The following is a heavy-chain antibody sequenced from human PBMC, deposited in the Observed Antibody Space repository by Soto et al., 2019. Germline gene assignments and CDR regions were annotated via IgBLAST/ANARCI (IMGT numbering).Heavy chain of an antibody. J-gene: IGHJ4*02. V-gene: IGHV1-46*04. CDR1: GYTFTSYA. D-gene: IGHD6-19*01. CDR3: ARWANRVAGTDY. CDR2: INPSGGST. Sequence: ASVKVSCKASGYTFTSYAMHWVRQAPGQGLEWMGIINPSGGSTTYAQKLLGRVTMTTDTSTSTAYMELRSLRSDDTAVYYCARWANRVAGTDYWGQGTLVTVSS.